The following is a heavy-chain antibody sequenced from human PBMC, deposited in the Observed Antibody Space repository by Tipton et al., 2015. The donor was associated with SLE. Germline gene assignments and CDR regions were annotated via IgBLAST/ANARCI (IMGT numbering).Heavy chain of an antibody. V-gene: IGHV4-59*11. D-gene: IGHD3-16*01. Sequence: TLSLTCSISGGSISTHYWSWIRQPPGKRLEWIGYIYYSGSTNYNPSLKSRVTMSVDTSKNQFSLKLTSVTDADAAVYYCSGGSDTGDFKHWGQGTLVTVSS. J-gene: IGHJ1*01. CDR2: IYYSGST. CDR3: SGGSDTGDFKH. CDR1: GGSISTHY.